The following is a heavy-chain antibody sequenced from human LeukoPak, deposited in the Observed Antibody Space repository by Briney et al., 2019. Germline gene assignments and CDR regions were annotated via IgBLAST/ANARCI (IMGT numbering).Heavy chain of an antibody. CDR3: ASGYGDYWFDP. J-gene: IGHJ5*02. V-gene: IGHV4-59*01. Sequence: SETLSLTCTVSGGSISRDFWSWIRQPPGKGLEWIGYIYYTGSTNYNPSLKRRATISIDTSKNQFSLRLSSVTAADTAVYYCASGYGDYWFDPWGQGTLVTVSS. CDR1: GGSISRDF. CDR2: IYYTGST. D-gene: IGHD4-17*01.